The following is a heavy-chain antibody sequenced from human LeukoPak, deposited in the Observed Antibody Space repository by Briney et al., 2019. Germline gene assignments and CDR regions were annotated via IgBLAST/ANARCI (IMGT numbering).Heavy chain of an antibody. CDR2: IYYSGST. D-gene: IGHD2-2*01. V-gene: IGHV4-59*01. Sequence: SETLSLTCTVSGGSISSYYWSWIRQPPGKGLEWIGYIYYSGSTNYNPSLKSRVTISVDTSKNQFSLKLSSVTAADTAVYYCARHRYCSSTSCYHGENWFDPWGQGTLVTVSS. CDR3: ARHRYCSSTSCYHGENWFDP. CDR1: GGSISSYY. J-gene: IGHJ5*02.